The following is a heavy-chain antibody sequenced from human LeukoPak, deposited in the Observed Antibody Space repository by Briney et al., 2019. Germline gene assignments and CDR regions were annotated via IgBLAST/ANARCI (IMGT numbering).Heavy chain of an antibody. CDR1: GFTFSSYW. V-gene: IGHV3-74*01. Sequence: PGGSLRLSCAASGFTFSSYWMHWVRQAPGKGLVWVSRINSDGSSTSYADSVKGRFTISRDNAKNTLYLQMSSLRAEDTAVYYCARGSRGSWFDPWGQGTLVTVSS. CDR3: ARGSRGSWFDP. D-gene: IGHD6-13*01. CDR2: INSDGSST. J-gene: IGHJ5*02.